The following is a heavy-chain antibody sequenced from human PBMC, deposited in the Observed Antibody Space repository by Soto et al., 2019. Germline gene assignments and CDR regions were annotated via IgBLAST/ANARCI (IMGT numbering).Heavy chain of an antibody. CDR3: SRDSYTGTYYYGMDV. CDR1: GFTFSSYS. CDR2: ISSSSSTI. Sequence: PGGSLRLSCAASGFTFSSYSMNWVRQAPGKGLEWVSYISSSSSTIYYADSVKGRFTISRDNAKNTLYLQLNSLRAEDTAVYYCSRDSYTGTYYYGMDVWGQGTTVTVSS. V-gene: IGHV3-48*04. D-gene: IGHD1-26*01. J-gene: IGHJ6*02.